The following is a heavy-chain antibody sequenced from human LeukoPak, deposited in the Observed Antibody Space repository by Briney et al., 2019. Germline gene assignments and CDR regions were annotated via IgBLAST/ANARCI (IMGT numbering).Heavy chain of an antibody. CDR3: AKNGMVRGVIKASDY. CDR2: ISGSGGST. Sequence: GGSLRLSCAASGFTFSSYWMSWVRQAPGRGLEWVSAISGSGGSTYYADSVKGRFTISRDNSKNTLYLQMNSLRAEDTAVYYCAKNGMVRGVIKASDYWGQGTLVTVSS. V-gene: IGHV3-23*01. D-gene: IGHD3-10*01. CDR1: GFTFSSYW. J-gene: IGHJ4*02.